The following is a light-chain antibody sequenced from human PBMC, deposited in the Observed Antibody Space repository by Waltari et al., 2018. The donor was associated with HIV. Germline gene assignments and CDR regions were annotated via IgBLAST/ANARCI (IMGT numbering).Light chain of an antibody. J-gene: IGKJ4*01. CDR2: DAS. V-gene: IGKV3-11*01. CDR1: QSVSSY. Sequence: EIVLTQSPATLSLSPGARATLSCRASQSVSSYLAWYQQKPGQAPRLLIYDASNRATGIPARFSGSGSGTDFTLTISSREPEDFAFYYCQHRSSWPPLTFGGGTKVEIK. CDR3: QHRSSWPPLT.